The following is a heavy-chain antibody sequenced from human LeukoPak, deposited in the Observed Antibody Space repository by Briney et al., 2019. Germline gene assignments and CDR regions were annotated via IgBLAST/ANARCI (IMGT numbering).Heavy chain of an antibody. CDR3: ARGWNSISYYFQY. J-gene: IGHJ4*02. CDR2: ISHSGST. D-gene: IGHD2-2*01. Sequence: SETLSLTCTVSGGSISGGGSYWTWIRQRPRRGLEWIGEISHSGSTNYSPSLKSRLTISVDTSKNQFSLRLSSVTAADTAVYYCARGWNSISYYFQYWGQGTLVTVSS. CDR1: GGSISGGGSY. V-gene: IGHV4-34*01.